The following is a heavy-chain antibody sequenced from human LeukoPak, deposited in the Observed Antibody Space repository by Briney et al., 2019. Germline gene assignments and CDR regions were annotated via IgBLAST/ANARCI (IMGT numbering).Heavy chain of an antibody. CDR1: GGSFSGYY. CDR2: INHSGST. D-gene: IGHD2-15*01. CDR3: AGGPLYCSGGSCYPRSFDY. V-gene: IGHV4-34*01. Sequence: SETLSLTCAVYGGSFSGYYWSWIRQPPGKGLEWIGEINHSGSTNYNPSLKSRVTISVDTSKNQFSLKLSSVTAADTAVYYCAGGPLYCSGGSCYPRSFDYWGQGTLVTVSS. J-gene: IGHJ4*02.